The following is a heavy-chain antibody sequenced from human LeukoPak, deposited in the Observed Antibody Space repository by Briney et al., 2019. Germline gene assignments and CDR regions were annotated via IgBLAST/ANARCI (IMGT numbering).Heavy chain of an antibody. D-gene: IGHD2-2*01. CDR1: GYTLTELS. V-gene: IGHV1-24*01. CDR3: ATQPLVPAAQYYFDY. J-gene: IGHJ4*02. CDR2: FDPEDGET. Sequence: GASVKVSCKVSGYTLTELSMHWVRQAPGKGLEWMGGFDPEDGETIYAQKFQGRVTMTEDTSTDTAYMELSSLRSEDTAVYYCATQPLVPAAQYYFDYWGQGTLVTVSS.